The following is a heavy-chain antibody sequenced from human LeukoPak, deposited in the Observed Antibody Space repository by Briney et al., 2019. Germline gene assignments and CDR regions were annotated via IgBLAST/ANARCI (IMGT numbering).Heavy chain of an antibody. CDR3: ARGGSNYYGMDV. CDR2: IYYNGNT. J-gene: IGHJ6*02. CDR1: DGSINSYY. Sequence: TSETLSLTCSVSDGSINSYYWNWIRRPPGKGLEWIGYIYYNGNTNYSPSLKSRVTMSVDTSKNLFSLKVSSVTAADTAVYYCARGGSNYYGMDVWGQGTTVTVSS. D-gene: IGHD3-16*01. V-gene: IGHV4-59*01.